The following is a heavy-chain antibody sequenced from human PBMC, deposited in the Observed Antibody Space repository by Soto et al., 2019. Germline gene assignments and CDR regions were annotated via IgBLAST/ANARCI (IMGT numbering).Heavy chain of an antibody. V-gene: IGHV4-4*03. D-gene: IGHD3-3*01. CDR2: IYHSGST. CDR1: GGSIRRSNW. CDR3: ARSGMLRFLELLSPIYPVAI. Sequence: PETLPHTCAGSGGSIRRSNWWSWVRQPPGKGLEWIGEIYHSGSTNFNPSLKSRVTISVDKSKNQFSLKLSSVTAADTAGYYCARSGMLRFLELLSPIYPVAISGQGRMV. J-gene: IGHJ3*02.